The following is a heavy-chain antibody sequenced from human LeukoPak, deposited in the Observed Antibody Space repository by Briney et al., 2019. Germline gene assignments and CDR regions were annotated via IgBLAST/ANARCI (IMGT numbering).Heavy chain of an antibody. D-gene: IGHD3-10*01. J-gene: IGHJ4*02. Sequence: GGSLRLSCAASGFTVSSNYMNWVRQSPGKGLEWVSSIGSDYKTHYSESVKGRFAISRDNSKSTLFLQMNSLRAEDTALYYCAKEEYYGAGSYSDYWGQGTLVTVSS. V-gene: IGHV3-53*01. CDR1: GFTVSSNY. CDR2: IGSDYKT. CDR3: AKEEYYGAGSYSDY.